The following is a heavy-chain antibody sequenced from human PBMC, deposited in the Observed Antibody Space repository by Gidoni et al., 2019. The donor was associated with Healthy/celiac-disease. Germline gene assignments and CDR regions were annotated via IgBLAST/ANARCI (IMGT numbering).Heavy chain of an antibody. CDR3: ARQTGGYSYGLQPFDY. Sequence: QLQLQESGSGLVKPSETLSLTCPVSGGSISSTSYYWGWLRQPPGKGLEWIGSIYYSGSTSYNPSLKSRVTISVDTSKNQFSLKLSSVTAADTAVYYCARQTGGYSYGLQPFDYWGQGTLLTVSS. J-gene: IGHJ4*02. CDR1: GGSISSTSYY. D-gene: IGHD5-18*01. CDR2: IYYSGST. V-gene: IGHV4-39*01.